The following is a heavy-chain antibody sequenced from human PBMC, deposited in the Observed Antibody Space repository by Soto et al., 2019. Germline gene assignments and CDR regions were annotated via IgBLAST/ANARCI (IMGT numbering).Heavy chain of an antibody. D-gene: IGHD3-22*01. Sequence: SGPTLVNRTQSLTLTCTFSGFSLSTNEVGVGWIRQPPGKALEWLALIYGNDDTRYSPSLKTRLTITKDTSKNQVVLTLTTVDPMDTATYYCARWYYYDSSGHYYHYFDPWGQGTLVTVSS. CDR2: IYGNDDT. CDR3: ARWYYYDSSGHYYHYFDP. J-gene: IGHJ5*02. V-gene: IGHV2-5*01. CDR1: GFSLSTNEVG.